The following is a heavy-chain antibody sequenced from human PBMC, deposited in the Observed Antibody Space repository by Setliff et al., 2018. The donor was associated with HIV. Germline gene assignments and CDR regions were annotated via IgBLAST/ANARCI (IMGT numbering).Heavy chain of an antibody. CDR1: GYTFTDYF. CDR2: ISPHNGDK. Sequence: ASVKVSCKASGYTFTDYFIHWVRQAPGQGLEWMGWISPHNGDKNILQRFRGRVTMTTDTSFSTAYMELSGLRSDDTAMYYCARQLSNSLDLWGQGTLVTVS. D-gene: IGHD7-27*01. J-gene: IGHJ5*02. CDR3: ARQLSNSLDL. V-gene: IGHV1-2*02.